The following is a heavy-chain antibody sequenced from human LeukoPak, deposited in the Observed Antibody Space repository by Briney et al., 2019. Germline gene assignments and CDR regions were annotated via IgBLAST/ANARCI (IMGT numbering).Heavy chain of an antibody. V-gene: IGHV5-51*01. CDR2: IYPGDSNT. CDR3: ARHGIAAVVTMGTFFDY. D-gene: IGHD6-13*01. Sequence: GESLKISSKGSGYRFNNYWIGWVRQMPGKGLEWRGIIYPGDSNTRYSPSFQGQVTISADKSINTAYLQWSSWKAAATAMYYCARHGIAAVVTMGTFFDYWGQGTLVTVSS. CDR1: GYRFNNYW. J-gene: IGHJ4*02.